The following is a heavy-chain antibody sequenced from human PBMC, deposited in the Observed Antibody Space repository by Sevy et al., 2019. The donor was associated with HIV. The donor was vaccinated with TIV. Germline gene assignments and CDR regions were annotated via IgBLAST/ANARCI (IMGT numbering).Heavy chain of an antibody. CDR1: GYTFTGYY. J-gene: IGHJ3*02. V-gene: IGHV1-2*04. D-gene: IGHD3-22*01. CDR2: INPNSGGT. Sequence: ASVKVSCKASGYTFTGYYMHWVRQAPGQGLEWMGWINPNSGGTNYAQKFQGWVTMTRDTSISTASMGLSRLRSDDTAVYYCARGSSVSRITMIVVVMDLDAFDIWGQGTMVTVSS. CDR3: ARGSSVSRITMIVVVMDLDAFDI.